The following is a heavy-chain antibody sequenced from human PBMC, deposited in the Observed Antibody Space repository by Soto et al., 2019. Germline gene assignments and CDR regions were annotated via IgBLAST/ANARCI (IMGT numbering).Heavy chain of an antibody. CDR3: AIFGVVYYYYGMDV. V-gene: IGHV1-3*01. Sequence: ASVKVSCKASGYTFTSYAMHWVRQAPGQRLEWMGWINAGNGNTKYSQKFQGRVTITRDTSASTAYMELSSLRSEDTAVYYCAIFGVVYYYYGMDVWGQGTTVTVSS. D-gene: IGHD3-3*01. CDR2: INAGNGNT. CDR1: GYTFTSYA. J-gene: IGHJ6*02.